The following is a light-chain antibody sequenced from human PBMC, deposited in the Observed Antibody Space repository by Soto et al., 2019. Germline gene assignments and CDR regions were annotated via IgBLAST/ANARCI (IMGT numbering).Light chain of an antibody. CDR2: GNT. CDR3: QSYDSSLTGSV. Sequence: QSVLTQPPSVSGAPGQTVAISCTGTSSNIEPGFDVHWYQQVPGTAPKLVLYGNTIRPSGVPDRFSGSRSGSSASLVITGLRAEDEADYYCQSYDSSLTGSVFGTGTKVTVL. V-gene: IGLV1-40*01. J-gene: IGLJ1*01. CDR1: SSNIEPGFD.